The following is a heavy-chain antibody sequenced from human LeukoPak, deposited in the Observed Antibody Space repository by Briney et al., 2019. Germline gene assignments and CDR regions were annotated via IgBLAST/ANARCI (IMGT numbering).Heavy chain of an antibody. J-gene: IGHJ6*02. D-gene: IGHD1-20*01. CDR1: GFTFSSYE. CDR2: ISSSSSYI. Sequence: GGSLRLSCAASGFTFSSYEMNWVRQAPGKGLEWVSYISSSSSYIYYADSVKGRFTISRDNAKNSLYLQMNSLRAEDTAVYYCARGITGTLFGVRDGMDVWGRGTTVTVSS. CDR3: ARGITGTLFGVRDGMDV. V-gene: IGHV3-21*05.